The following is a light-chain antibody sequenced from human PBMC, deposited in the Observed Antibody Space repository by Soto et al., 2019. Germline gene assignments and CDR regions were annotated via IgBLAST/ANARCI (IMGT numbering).Light chain of an antibody. V-gene: IGKV3D-15*01. J-gene: IGKJ4*01. CDR1: QNVDTK. CDR2: ASS. CDR3: QQYYQWGLS. Sequence: VMTQSPGNLSVTPGEGVTLFCRASQNVDTKLAWYQVKPGQAPRLLIYASSTRATGIPATFSGSGSGTEFSLTISSLQTEDSAVYYCQQYYQWGLSFGGGTKVDIK.